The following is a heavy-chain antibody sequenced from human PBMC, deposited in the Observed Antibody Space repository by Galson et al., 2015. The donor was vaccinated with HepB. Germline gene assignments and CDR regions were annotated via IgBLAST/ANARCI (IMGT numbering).Heavy chain of an antibody. Sequence: SLRLSCAASGFTFSSYAMHWVRQAPGKGLEWVAVISYDGSNKYYADSVKGRFTISRDNSKNTLYLQMNSLRAEDTAVYYCARDLLPLYYYGMDVWAKGPRSPSP. J-gene: IGHJ6*02. V-gene: IGHV3-30-3*01. CDR2: ISYDGSNK. CDR3: ARDLLPLYYYGMDV. CDR1: GFTFSSYA.